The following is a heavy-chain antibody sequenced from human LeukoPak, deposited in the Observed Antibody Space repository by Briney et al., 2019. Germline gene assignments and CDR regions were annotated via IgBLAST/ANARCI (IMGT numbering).Heavy chain of an antibody. J-gene: IGHJ4*02. V-gene: IGHV4-30-2*01. CDR2: IYHSGST. D-gene: IGHD6-13*01. CDR3: ASYSSSWYGKFDY. CDR1: GGSISSGGYS. Sequence: SQTLSLTCAVSGGSISSGGYSWGWIRQPPGKGLEWIGYIYHSGSTYYNPSLKSRVTISVDRSKNQFSLKLSSVTAADTAVYYCASYSSSWYGKFDYWGQGTLVTVSS.